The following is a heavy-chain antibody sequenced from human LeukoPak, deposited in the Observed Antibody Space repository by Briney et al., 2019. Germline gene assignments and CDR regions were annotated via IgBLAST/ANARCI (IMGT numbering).Heavy chain of an antibody. D-gene: IGHD3/OR15-3a*01. J-gene: IGHJ5*02. CDR2: IRDSGEA. CDR3: ARDRAALQDWVEFDP. Sequence: GGSLRLSCAVSGFRASDYYMSWVRQAPGKGLEWVGLIRDSGEAFYADFVRGRFAISRDESENTLYLQVNSLRVEDTAVYFCARDRAALQDWVEFDPWGQGTPVIVSS. V-gene: IGHV3-66*03. CDR1: GFRASDYY.